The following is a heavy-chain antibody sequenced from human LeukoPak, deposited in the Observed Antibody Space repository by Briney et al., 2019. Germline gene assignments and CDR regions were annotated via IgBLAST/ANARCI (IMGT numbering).Heavy chain of an antibody. V-gene: IGHV4-59*08. D-gene: IGHD2-21*01. CDR2: IHYSGST. Sequence: PSETLSLTCTVSGGSISSYHWIWIRQPPGKGLEWIRYIHYSGSTNYTPSLKSRVTTSVDTSKKQFSLKLRSVTAADTAVYYCARSVSWGLLVRDDAFDIWGQGTMVTVSS. J-gene: IGHJ3*02. CDR3: ARSVSWGLLVRDDAFDI. CDR1: GGSISSYH.